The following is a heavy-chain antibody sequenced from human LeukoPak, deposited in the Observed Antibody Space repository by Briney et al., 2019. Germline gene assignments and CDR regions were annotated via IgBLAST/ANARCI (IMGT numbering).Heavy chain of an antibody. D-gene: IGHD3-22*01. Sequence: PSETLSLTCTVSGGSISSYYWSWIRQPPGKGLEWIGCIYYSGSTNYNPSLKSRVTISIDTSKNQFSLKLSSVTAADTAVYYCARALPRTYYDSSGYPNWFDPWGQGTLVTVSS. V-gene: IGHV4-59*01. J-gene: IGHJ5*02. CDR3: ARALPRTYYDSSGYPNWFDP. CDR2: IYYSGST. CDR1: GGSISSYY.